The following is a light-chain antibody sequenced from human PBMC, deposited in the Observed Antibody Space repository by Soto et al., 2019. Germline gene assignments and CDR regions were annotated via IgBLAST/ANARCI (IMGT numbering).Light chain of an antibody. Sequence: DIQMTQSPSTLSGSVGDRVTITCRASQTISSWLAWYQQKPGKAPKLLIYKASTFKSGVPSRFSGSGSGTEFTLTISSLQHDDFETYYCQHYNSYAEAFGQGTKVELK. CDR2: KAS. CDR3: QHYNSYAEA. V-gene: IGKV1-5*03. J-gene: IGKJ1*01. CDR1: QTISSW.